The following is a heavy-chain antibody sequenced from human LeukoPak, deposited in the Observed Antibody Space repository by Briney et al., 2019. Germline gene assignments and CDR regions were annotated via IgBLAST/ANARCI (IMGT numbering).Heavy chain of an antibody. D-gene: IGHD3-3*01. CDR3: ARRPGYIFGGGYYGSFDY. J-gene: IGHJ4*02. CDR2: IYYSGST. CDR1: GGSISSSSYY. V-gene: IGHV4-39*01. Sequence: PSETLSLTCTVSGGSISSSSYYWGWIRQPPGKGLEWIGSIYYSGSTYYNPSLKSRVTISVDTSKNQFSLKLSSVTAADTAVYYFARRPGYIFGGGYYGSFDYWGRGTLVTVSS.